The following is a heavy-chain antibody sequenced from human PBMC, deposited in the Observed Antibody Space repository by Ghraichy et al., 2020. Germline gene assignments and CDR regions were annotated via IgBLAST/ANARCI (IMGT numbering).Heavy chain of an antibody. D-gene: IGHD4-17*01. V-gene: IGHV4-34*01. CDR3: ARGATDYGEFFDY. CDR1: GGSFSGYY. J-gene: IGHJ4*02. Sequence: SETLSLTCAVYGGSFSGYYWSWIRQPPGKGLEWIGEINHSGSTNYNPSLKSRVTISVDTSKNQFSLKLSSVTAADTAVYYCARGATDYGEFFDYWGQGTLVTVSS. CDR2: INHSGST.